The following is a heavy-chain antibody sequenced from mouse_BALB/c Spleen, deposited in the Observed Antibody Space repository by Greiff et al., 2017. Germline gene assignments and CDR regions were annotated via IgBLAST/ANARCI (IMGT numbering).Heavy chain of an antibody. CDR1: GYSITSGYY. CDR2: ISYDGSN. J-gene: IGHJ3*01. D-gene: IGHD2-3*01. Sequence: VQLQQSGPGLVKPSQSLSLTCSVTGYSITSGYYWNWIRQFPGNKLEWMGYISYDGSNNYNPSLKNRISITRDTSKNQFFLKLNSVTTEDTATYYCAREEDGYWFAYWGQGTLVTVSA. V-gene: IGHV3-6*02. CDR3: AREEDGYWFAY.